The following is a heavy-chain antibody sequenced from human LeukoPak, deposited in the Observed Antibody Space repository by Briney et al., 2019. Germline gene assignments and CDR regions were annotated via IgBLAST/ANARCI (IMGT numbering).Heavy chain of an antibody. CDR1: GYTFTDYY. J-gene: IGHJ3*02. Sequence: ASVKVSCKASGYTFTDYYMHWVRQAPGQGLEWMGWINPYSGGTNYAQKFQGRVTMTRDTSIGTAYMELSRLKSDDTAVYYCAREGLGDSSGYHHAFDIWGQGTMVTVSS. V-gene: IGHV1-2*02. CDR3: AREGLGDSSGYHHAFDI. D-gene: IGHD3-22*01. CDR2: INPYSGGT.